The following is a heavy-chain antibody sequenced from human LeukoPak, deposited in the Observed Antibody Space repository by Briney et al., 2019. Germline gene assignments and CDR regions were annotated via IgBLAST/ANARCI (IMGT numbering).Heavy chain of an antibody. Sequence: GGSLRLSCAASGFTLSSYAMSWVRQAPGKGLEWVSAISDSGNTYHADSVTGRFTISRDNAKNSLYLQMNSLRAEDTAVYYCARRATTERGYSYGLDYWGQGTLVTVSS. D-gene: IGHD5-18*01. J-gene: IGHJ4*02. CDR2: ISDSGNT. CDR1: GFTLSSYA. CDR3: ARRATTERGYSYGLDY. V-gene: IGHV3-21*01.